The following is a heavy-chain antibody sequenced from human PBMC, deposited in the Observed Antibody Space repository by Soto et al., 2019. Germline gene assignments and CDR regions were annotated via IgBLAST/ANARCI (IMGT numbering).Heavy chain of an antibody. CDR1: GYTFSRYY. Sequence: QVQLVQSGTEVKKPGASLKISCKASGYTFSRYYMHWVRQAPGQGLEWMGIINPSGGSTSYAQKLQDRVIMTRDTSTSTFYMELSNLRSDDTVVYYCVRDPELRGTVFGVFILWKYNWLDTWGQGTLVTVSS. D-gene: IGHD3-3*01. CDR3: VRDPELRGTVFGVFILWKYNWLDT. J-gene: IGHJ5*02. CDR2: INPSGGST. V-gene: IGHV1-46*03.